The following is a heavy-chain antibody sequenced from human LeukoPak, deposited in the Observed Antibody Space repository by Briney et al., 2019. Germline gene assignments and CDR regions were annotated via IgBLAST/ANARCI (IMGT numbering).Heavy chain of an antibody. Sequence: PSETLSLTCAVSGGSIGSGGYSWSWIRQPPGKGLEWIGYIYHSGSTYYNPSLKSRVTISVDRSKNQFSLKLSSVTAADTAVYYCARLRSGSLDYWGQGTLVTVSS. CDR3: ARLRSGSLDY. D-gene: IGHD1-26*01. CDR2: IYHSGST. V-gene: IGHV4-30-2*01. J-gene: IGHJ4*02. CDR1: GGSIGSGGYS.